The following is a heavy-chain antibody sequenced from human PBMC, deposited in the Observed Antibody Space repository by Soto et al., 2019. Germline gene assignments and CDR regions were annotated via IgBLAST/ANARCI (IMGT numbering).Heavy chain of an antibody. D-gene: IGHD6-13*01. Sequence: QVQLVQSGAEVKKPGASVKVSCKASGYTFINYYIHWVRQAPGQGLEWLAIINPMSGSTNYAQKFQGRVTLTMDTSTSAVYMELSSLRFEDTAVYYCARDLAAGDYWGRGTLVTVSS. CDR3: ARDLAAGDY. J-gene: IGHJ4*02. V-gene: IGHV1-46*01. CDR2: INPMSGST. CDR1: GYTFINYY.